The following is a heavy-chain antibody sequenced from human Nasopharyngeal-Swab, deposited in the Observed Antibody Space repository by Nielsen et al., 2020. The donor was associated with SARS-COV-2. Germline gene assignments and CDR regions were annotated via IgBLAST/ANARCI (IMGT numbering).Heavy chain of an antibody. CDR3: ARYTVTVGFDY. J-gene: IGHJ4*02. D-gene: IGHD4-17*01. V-gene: IGHV5-51*01. Sequence: GGSLRLSCKGSGYSFTSYWIGWVRQIPGKGLEWMGIIYPGDSDTRYSPSFQGQVTISADKSISTAYLQWSSLKASDTAMYYCARYTVTVGFDYWGQGTLVTVSS. CDR2: IYPGDSDT. CDR1: GYSFTSYW.